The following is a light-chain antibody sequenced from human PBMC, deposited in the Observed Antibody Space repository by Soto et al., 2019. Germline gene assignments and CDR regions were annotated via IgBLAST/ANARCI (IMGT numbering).Light chain of an antibody. Sequence: EIVLTQSPGTLSLSPGERATLSCRASQSVSSSYLAWYQQKPGQAPRLLIYGASSRATGIPDRFSGSGSGINFILTISRLEPEDFAVYYCQQYGSSPQTLGQGTKVEIK. CDR2: GAS. V-gene: IGKV3-20*01. CDR1: QSVSSSY. J-gene: IGKJ1*01. CDR3: QQYGSSPQT.